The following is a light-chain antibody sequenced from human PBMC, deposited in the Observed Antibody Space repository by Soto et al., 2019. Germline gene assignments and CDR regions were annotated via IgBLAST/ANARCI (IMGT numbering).Light chain of an antibody. CDR3: SSYTSSYTWV. V-gene: IGLV2-14*03. CDR2: GVI. CDR1: SNDVGGYNY. Sequence: QSVLTQPASVSGSPGQSITISCTGTSNDVGGYNYVSWYQQHPGKAPKLLIYGVIDRPSGVSNRFSGSKSGNAASLTISGLQPEDEADYYCSSYTSSYTWVFGGGTKLTVL. J-gene: IGLJ3*02.